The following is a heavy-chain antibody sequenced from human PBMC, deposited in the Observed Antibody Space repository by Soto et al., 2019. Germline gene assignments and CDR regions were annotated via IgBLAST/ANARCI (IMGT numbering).Heavy chain of an antibody. D-gene: IGHD3-16*01. J-gene: IGHJ4*02. CDR3: ARDRGSYDYVWGSYLFDY. V-gene: IGHV3-30-3*01. CDR2: ISYDGSNK. Sequence: PGGSLRLSCAASGFTFSSYAMHWVRQAPGKGLEWVAVISYDGSNKYYADSVKGRFTISRDNSKNTLYLQMNSLRAEDTAAYYCARDRGSYDYVWGSYLFDYWGQGTLVTVSS. CDR1: GFTFSSYA.